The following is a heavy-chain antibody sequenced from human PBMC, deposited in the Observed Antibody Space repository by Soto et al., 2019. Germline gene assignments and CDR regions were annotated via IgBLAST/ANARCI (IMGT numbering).Heavy chain of an antibody. D-gene: IGHD3-16*01. CDR1: GYDFTNDW. V-gene: IGHV5-10-1*01. CDR2: IDPSDSYA. Sequence: PGESLKISCEGSGYDFTNDWINWVRQVPGKGLEWMGRIDPSDSYANYSPSFQGHVTFLVDKSISTAYVQWSSLKASDTAMYYCGRQGEDGYHIDYWGQGTLVTVSS. CDR3: GRQGEDGYHIDY. J-gene: IGHJ4*02.